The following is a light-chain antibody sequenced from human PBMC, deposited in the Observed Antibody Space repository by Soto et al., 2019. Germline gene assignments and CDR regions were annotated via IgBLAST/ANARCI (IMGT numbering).Light chain of an antibody. CDR2: GVS. CDR3: SSYTSSSPFG. J-gene: IGLJ1*01. Sequence: QSALTQPASVSGSPGQSITISCTGTSNDVGGYNYVSWYQQHPGKAPQLMIYGVSNRPSGVSNRFSGSKSGNTASLTISGLQAEDEADYYCSSYTSSSPFGLGTGTKVTVL. CDR1: SNDVGGYNY. V-gene: IGLV2-14*01.